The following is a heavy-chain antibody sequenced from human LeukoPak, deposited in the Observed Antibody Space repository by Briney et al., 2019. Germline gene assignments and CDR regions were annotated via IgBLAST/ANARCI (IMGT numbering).Heavy chain of an antibody. J-gene: IGHJ4*02. CDR1: GGTFSSYA. V-gene: IGHV1-69*06. Sequence: SVKVSCKASGGTFSSYAISWVRQAPGQRLEWMGGIIPIFGTANYAQKFQGRVTITADKSTSTAYMELSSLRSEDTAVYYCARVVDTAMVHYFDYWGQGTLATVSS. D-gene: IGHD5-18*01. CDR2: IIPIFGTA. CDR3: ARVVDTAMVHYFDY.